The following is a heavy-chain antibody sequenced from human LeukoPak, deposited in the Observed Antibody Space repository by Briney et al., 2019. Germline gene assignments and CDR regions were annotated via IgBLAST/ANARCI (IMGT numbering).Heavy chain of an antibody. CDR2: ISSSSSYI. D-gene: IGHD3-10*01. J-gene: IGHJ4*02. CDR3: ARVHYYGSGSYYIDYFDY. Sequence: GGSLRLSCAASGFTFSSYSMNWVRQAPGKGLEWVSSISSSSSYIYYADSVKGRFTISRHNSKNTLYLQMNSLRAEDTAVYYCARVHYYGSGSYYIDYFDYWGQGTLVTVSS. V-gene: IGHV3-21*04. CDR1: GFTFSSYS.